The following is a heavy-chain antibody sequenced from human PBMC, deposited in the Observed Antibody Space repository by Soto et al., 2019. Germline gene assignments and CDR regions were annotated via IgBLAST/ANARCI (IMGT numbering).Heavy chain of an antibody. V-gene: IGHV4-39*01. J-gene: IGHJ4*02. D-gene: IGHD4-17*01. Sequence: LSLTCSVSGVSISSSDYYWGWILQPPGKGLEWIGTIYYSGTTFYNPSLKSRVTISVDMSKNQFSLKLSSVTAADTAVSYCARRTTTVVRFDYWGRGALVTVSS. CDR1: GVSISSSDYY. CDR3: ARRTTTVVRFDY. CDR2: IYYSGTT.